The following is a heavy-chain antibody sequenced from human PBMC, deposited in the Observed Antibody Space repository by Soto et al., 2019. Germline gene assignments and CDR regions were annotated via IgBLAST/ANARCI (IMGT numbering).Heavy chain of an antibody. V-gene: IGHV1-46*01. CDR3: ARAAYVWGSYRYTYIFDY. D-gene: IGHD3-16*02. Sequence: ASVKVSCKASGYTFTSYYMHWVRQAPGQGLEWMGIINPSGGSTSYAQKFQGRVTMTRDTSTSTVYMELSSLRSEDTAVYYCARAAYVWGSYRYTYIFDYWGQGTLVTVSS. J-gene: IGHJ4*02. CDR2: INPSGGST. CDR1: GYTFTSYY.